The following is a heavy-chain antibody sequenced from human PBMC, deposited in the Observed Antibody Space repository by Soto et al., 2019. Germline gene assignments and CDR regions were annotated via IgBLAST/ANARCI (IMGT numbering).Heavy chain of an antibody. CDR2: ISYDGRNK. D-gene: IGHD2-15*01. J-gene: IGHJ4*02. Sequence: QVQLVESGGGVVQPGRSLRLSCAASGFTFSSYGMHWVRQAPGKGLEWVAVISYDGRNKYYADSVKGRLTISRDNSKNTLYLQMNSLRAEDTAVYYCAKDSYHVSMVVAAPDYSCQGALVTVSS. CDR3: AKDSYHVSMVVAAPDY. V-gene: IGHV3-30*18. CDR1: GFTFSSYG.